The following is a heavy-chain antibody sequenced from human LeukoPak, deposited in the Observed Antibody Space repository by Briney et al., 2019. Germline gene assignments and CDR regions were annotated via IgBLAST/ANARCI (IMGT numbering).Heavy chain of an antibody. J-gene: IGHJ3*02. V-gene: IGHV1-2*02. D-gene: IGHD6-13*01. CDR2: INPNSGGT. CDR1: GYTFTGYY. CDR3: ARVKEQQLVLFAFDI. Sequence: GASVKVSCKASGYTFTGYYMHWVRQAPGQGLEWMGWINPNSGGTNYAQKFQGRVTMTRDTSISTAYMELSRLRSDDTAVYYCARVKEQQLVLFAFDIWGQGTMVTVSS.